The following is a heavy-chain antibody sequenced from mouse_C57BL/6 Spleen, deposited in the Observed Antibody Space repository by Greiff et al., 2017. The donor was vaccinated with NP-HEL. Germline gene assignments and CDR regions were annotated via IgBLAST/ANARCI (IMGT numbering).Heavy chain of an antibody. J-gene: IGHJ4*01. CDR2: IYPSDSET. D-gene: IGHD2-3*01. CDR3: ARTPIYDGYFYYAMDY. V-gene: IGHV1-61*01. CDR1: GYTFTSYW. Sequence: QVQLQQPGAELVRPGSSVKLSCKASGYTFTSYWMDWVKQRPGQGLEWIGNIYPSDSETHYNQKFKDKATLTVDKSSSTAYMQLSSLTSEDSAVYYCARTPIYDGYFYYAMDYWGQGTSVTVSS.